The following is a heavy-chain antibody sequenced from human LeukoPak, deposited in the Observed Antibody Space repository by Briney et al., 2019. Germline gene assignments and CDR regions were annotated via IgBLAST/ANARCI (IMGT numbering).Heavy chain of an antibody. D-gene: IGHD3-22*01. CDR1: GGSFSGDF. V-gene: IGHV4-34*01. CDR2: IKHDGST. CDR3: ARANYYDTSGYSRGAFDI. J-gene: IGHJ3*02. Sequence: TPSETLSLTCAVYGGSFSGDFWSWIRQSPWKGLEWIGEIKHDGSTTCNPSLKSRVTISVDTSKNQFSLKLSSVTAADTAVYYCARANYYDTSGYSRGAFDIWGQGTMVTVSS.